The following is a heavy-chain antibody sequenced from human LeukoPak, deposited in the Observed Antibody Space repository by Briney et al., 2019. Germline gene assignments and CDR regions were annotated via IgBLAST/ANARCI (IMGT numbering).Heavy chain of an antibody. J-gene: IGHJ4*02. CDR2: INTNSGGT. CDR3: ARDDCSSTSCYADY. V-gene: IGHV1-2*02. Sequence: ASVKVSCKASGYTFAGYYMHWVRQAPGQGLEWMGWINTNSGGTNYAQKFQGRVTMTRDTSISTAYMELSRLRSDDTAVFYCARDDCSSTSCYADYWGQGTLVTVSS. D-gene: IGHD2-2*01. CDR1: GYTFAGYY.